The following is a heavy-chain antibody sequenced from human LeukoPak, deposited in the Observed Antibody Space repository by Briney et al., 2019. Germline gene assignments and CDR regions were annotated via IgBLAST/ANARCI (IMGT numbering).Heavy chain of an antibody. CDR1: GFTFGDYS. CDR3: AKGGCYILYYYPDN. J-gene: IGHJ4*02. CDR2: ISWNGGSI. D-gene: IGHD3-16*01. V-gene: IGHV3-9*03. Sequence: GGSLRLSCAASGFTFGDYSMHWVRQAPGKGLEWVSGISWNGGSIGYADSVRGRFTISRDNAKNSLYLQMDSLRAEDMALYYCAKGGCYILYYYPDNWGQGTLVTVSS.